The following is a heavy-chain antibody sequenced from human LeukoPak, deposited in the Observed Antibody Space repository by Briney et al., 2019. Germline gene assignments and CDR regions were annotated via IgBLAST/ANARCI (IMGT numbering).Heavy chain of an antibody. CDR2: IWYDGSNK. J-gene: IGHJ2*01. Sequence: PGRSLRLSCAASGFTFSSYGMHWVRQAPGKGLEWVAAIWYDGSNKYYADSVKGRFTISRDNSKNTLYLQMNSLRAEDTAVYYCARDYLDWYFDLWGRGTLVTVSS. CDR3: ARDYLDWYFDL. V-gene: IGHV3-33*01. CDR1: GFTFSSYG.